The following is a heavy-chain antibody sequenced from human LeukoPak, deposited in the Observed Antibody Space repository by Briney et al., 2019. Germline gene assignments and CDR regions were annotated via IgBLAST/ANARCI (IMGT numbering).Heavy chain of an antibody. Sequence: GGSLRLSCAASGFTFTNYAMSWVRQAPGKGLEWVSAIGGSGVSTYYADSVKGRFTISRDNSKDTLYLQMNSLRAEDTAVYYCAKWGDYDVLTGYYDSDYWGQGTRVTVSS. J-gene: IGHJ4*02. CDR3: AKWGDYDVLTGYYDSDY. CDR2: IGGSGVST. CDR1: GFTFTNYA. V-gene: IGHV3-23*01. D-gene: IGHD3-9*01.